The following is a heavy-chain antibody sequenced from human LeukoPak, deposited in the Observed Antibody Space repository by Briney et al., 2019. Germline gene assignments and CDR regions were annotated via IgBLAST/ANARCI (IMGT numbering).Heavy chain of an antibody. CDR1: GFTFNGYW. CDR2: IKEDGSAQ. J-gene: IGHJ5*02. CDR3: ATSSNAPGNH. Sequence: GGSLRLSCAASGFTFNGYWMSWVRQAPGKGLGWVANIKEDGSAQYYVGSVKGRFTISRDNAKNSLNLQMNSLRAEDTAVYYCATSSNAPGNHWGQGTLVTVSS. V-gene: IGHV3-7*01. D-gene: IGHD2-2*01.